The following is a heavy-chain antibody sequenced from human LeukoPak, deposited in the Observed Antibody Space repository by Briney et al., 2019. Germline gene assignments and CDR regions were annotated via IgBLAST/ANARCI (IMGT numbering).Heavy chain of an antibody. CDR2: IYTSGST. J-gene: IGHJ4*02. CDR1: GGSISSYY. CDR3: ARDYDFWSGYGVFDY. V-gene: IGHV4-4*07. Sequence: SETLSLTCTVSGGSISSYYWSWIRQPAGKGLEWIGRIYTSGSTNYTPSLKSRVTMSVDTSKNQFSLKLSSVTAADTAVYYCARDYDFWSGYGVFDYWGQGTLVTVSS. D-gene: IGHD3-3*01.